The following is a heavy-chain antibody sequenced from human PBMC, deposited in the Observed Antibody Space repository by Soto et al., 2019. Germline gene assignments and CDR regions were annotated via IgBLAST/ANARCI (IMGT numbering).Heavy chain of an antibody. J-gene: IGHJ4*02. D-gene: IGHD3-16*02. CDR3: ARESVSGTYRFDS. CDR1: GDSLSTYY. V-gene: IGHV4-4*07. CDR2: IHDTGRT. Sequence: QVQLQESGPGLVRPSETLSLTCTVSGDSLSTYYRSWIRQPAGERLEWIGRIHDTGRTNYNSSLKSRVTMSVDTSKNQFSLRVNSVTAADTAVYYCARESVSGTYRFDSWGQGTLVTVST.